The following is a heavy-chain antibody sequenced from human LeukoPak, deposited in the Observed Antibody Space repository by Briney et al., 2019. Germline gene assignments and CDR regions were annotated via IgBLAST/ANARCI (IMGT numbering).Heavy chain of an antibody. CDR1: GGSISSYY. CDR2: IYYSGST. D-gene: IGHD6-19*01. CDR3: ATDSSGYGGFDY. Sequence: PSETLSLTCTGSGGSISSYYWSWIRQHPWKGLEWIGYIYYSGSTNYNPSLKSRVTISVDTSKNQFSLKLSSVTAADTAGYYCATDSSGYGGFDYWGQGTLVTVSS. V-gene: IGHV4-59*01. J-gene: IGHJ4*02.